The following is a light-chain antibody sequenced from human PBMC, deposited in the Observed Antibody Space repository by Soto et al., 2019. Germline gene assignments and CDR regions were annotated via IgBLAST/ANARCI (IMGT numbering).Light chain of an antibody. J-gene: IGLJ1*01. CDR2: DVR. CDR1: SSDVGGYNY. CDR3: SSYTSSSFYV. V-gene: IGLV2-14*01. Sequence: QSALTQPASVSGSPGQSITISCTGTSSDVGGYNYVSWYQQHPGKAPKLMIYDVRNRPSGVSNRFSGSKSGNTASLTISGIQAEDEADYYCSSYTSSSFYVFGTGTKVTVL.